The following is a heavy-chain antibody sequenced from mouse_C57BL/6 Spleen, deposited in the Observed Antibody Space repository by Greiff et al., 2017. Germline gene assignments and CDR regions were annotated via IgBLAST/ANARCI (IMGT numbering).Heavy chain of an antibody. V-gene: IGHV1-15*01. Sequence: QVQLQQSGAELVRPGASVTLSCKASGYTFTDYEMHWVKQTPVHGLEWIGAIDPETGGTAYNQKFKGKAILTADNSSSTAYMELRSLTSEDSAVYYCTRWGTTVVDYWGQGTTLTVSS. D-gene: IGHD1-1*01. CDR2: IDPETGGT. CDR1: GYTFTDYE. CDR3: TRWGTTVVDY. J-gene: IGHJ2*01.